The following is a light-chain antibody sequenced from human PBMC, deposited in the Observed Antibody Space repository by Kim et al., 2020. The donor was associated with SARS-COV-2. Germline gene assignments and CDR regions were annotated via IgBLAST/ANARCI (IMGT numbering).Light chain of an antibody. CDR2: SNN. Sequence: GQRVTISCSGSSSNIGRNTVNWYQQLPGTAPKRLIYSNNQRPSGVPDRFSGSKSGTSASLAISGLQSEDEADYYCAAWDDSLNGPVFGGGTQLTVL. CDR1: SSNIGRNT. J-gene: IGLJ3*02. CDR3: AAWDDSLNGPV. V-gene: IGLV1-44*01.